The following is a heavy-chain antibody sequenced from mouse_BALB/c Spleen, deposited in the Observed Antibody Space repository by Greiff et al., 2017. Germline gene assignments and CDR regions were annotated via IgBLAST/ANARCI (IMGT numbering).Heavy chain of an antibody. CDR3: ARWLPYAMDY. D-gene: IGHD2-2*01. V-gene: IGHV3-2*02. CDR1: GYSITSDYA. J-gene: IGHJ4*01. Sequence: EVKLVESGPGLVKPSQSLSLTCTVTGYSITSDYAWNWIRQFPGNKLEWMGYISYSGSTSYNPSLKSRISITRDTSKNQFFLQLNSVTTEDTATYYCARWLPYAMDYWGQGTSVTVSS. CDR2: ISYSGST.